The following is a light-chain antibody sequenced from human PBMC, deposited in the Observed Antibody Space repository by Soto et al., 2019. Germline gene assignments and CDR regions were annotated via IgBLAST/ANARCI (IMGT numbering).Light chain of an antibody. J-gene: IGLJ1*01. Sequence: QSALTQPRSVSGSPGQSVTISCTGTSSDVGGYNYVSWYQQHPGKAPNVMIYDVSERPSGVPDRFSGSKSGNTASLTISGLQAEDEADYYCCSYAGSRRYVLGTGTKLTVL. CDR2: DVS. V-gene: IGLV2-11*01. CDR1: SSDVGGYNY. CDR3: CSYAGSRRYV.